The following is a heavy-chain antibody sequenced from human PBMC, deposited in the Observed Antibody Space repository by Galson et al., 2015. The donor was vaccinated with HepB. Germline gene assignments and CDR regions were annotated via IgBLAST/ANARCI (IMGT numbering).Heavy chain of an antibody. J-gene: IGHJ6*02. CDR1: GYTFTTYY. CDR2: INPSGGST. D-gene: IGHD2-2*02. CDR3: AKYCSSTRCYKGMDV. Sequence: SVKVSCKASGYTFTTYYMHWVRQAPGQGLEWMGFINPSGGSTSYAQKFQGRVTMTRDTSTSTAYMELSSLRSEDTAVYNCAKYCSSTRCYKGMDVWGQGTTVTVSS. V-gene: IGHV1-46*01.